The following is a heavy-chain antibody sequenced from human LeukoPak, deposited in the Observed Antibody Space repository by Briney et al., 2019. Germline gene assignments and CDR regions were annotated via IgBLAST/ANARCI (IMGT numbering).Heavy chain of an antibody. D-gene: IGHD4-17*01. CDR2: IYYTGST. Sequence: SETLSLTCIVSGGSTSSSTYYWGWTRQPPGKGLEWIGSIYYTGSTYYNPSLKSRVTISVDTSENQFSLRLSSVTAADTAVYYCARHVVAYDYGDYWGQGTLVTVSS. CDR1: GGSTSSSTYY. J-gene: IGHJ4*02. V-gene: IGHV4-39*01. CDR3: ARHVVAYDYGDY.